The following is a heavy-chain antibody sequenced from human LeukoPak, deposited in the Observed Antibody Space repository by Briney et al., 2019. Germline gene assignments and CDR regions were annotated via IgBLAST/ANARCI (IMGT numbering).Heavy chain of an antibody. Sequence: GESLKISCKASGYSFTSYWIGWLRQMPGRGLEWMGIIDPRDSETRYTPSFQGQVTISVDKSLTTADLQWNSLKASDTAMYYCARQTAMGRSGDYWGQGTLVTVSS. CDR1: GYSFTSYW. D-gene: IGHD5-18*01. J-gene: IGHJ4*02. V-gene: IGHV5-51*01. CDR3: ARQTAMGRSGDY. CDR2: IDPRDSET.